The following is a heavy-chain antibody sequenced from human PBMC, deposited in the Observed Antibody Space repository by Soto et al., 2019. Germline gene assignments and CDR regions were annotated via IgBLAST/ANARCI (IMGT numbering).Heavy chain of an antibody. CDR3: ARDRIPTGMDV. Sequence: EVQLVESGGGLVQPGGSLRLSCAASGFTVSSNYMSWVRQAPGKGLQWVSVIYRGCSTYYADSVKGRFTISRDNSENSLYLQMNSLRAEDTAVYYCARDRIPTGMDVWGQGTTVTVSS. V-gene: IGHV3-66*01. CDR2: IYRGCST. J-gene: IGHJ6*02. CDR1: GFTVSSNY.